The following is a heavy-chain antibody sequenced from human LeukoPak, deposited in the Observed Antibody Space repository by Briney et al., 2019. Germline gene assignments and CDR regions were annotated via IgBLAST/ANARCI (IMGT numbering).Heavy chain of an antibody. J-gene: IGHJ6*04. Sequence: SETLSLTCTVSGCSISSGDYYWSWLRQPPGKGLEWIGYIYYSGSTYYNPSLKSRVTISVDTSKNQFSLKLSSVTAADTAVYYYARDSAMVTPYYYGMDVWGKGTTVTVSS. CDR3: ARDSAMVTPYYYGMDV. V-gene: IGHV4-30-4*01. CDR2: IYYSGST. CDR1: GCSISSGDYY. D-gene: IGHD5-18*01.